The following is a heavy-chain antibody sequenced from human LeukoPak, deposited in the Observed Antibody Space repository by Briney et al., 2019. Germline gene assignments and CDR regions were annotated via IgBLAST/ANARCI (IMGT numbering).Heavy chain of an antibody. Sequence: GESLKISCKGSGYSFTSYWIGWVRQMPGKGLEWMGIIYPGDSDTRYSPSFQGQVTISADKSISTAYLQWSSLKASDTAMYYCARGLYSGWSTPSSLDAFDIWGQGRMVTVSS. CDR3: ARGLYSGWSTPSSLDAFDI. J-gene: IGHJ3*02. D-gene: IGHD6-19*01. CDR1: GYSFTSYW. CDR2: IYPGDSDT. V-gene: IGHV5-51*01.